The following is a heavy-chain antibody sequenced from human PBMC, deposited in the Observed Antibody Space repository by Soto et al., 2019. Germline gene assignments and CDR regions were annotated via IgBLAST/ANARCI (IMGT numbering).Heavy chain of an antibody. CDR3: ARQIYDSDTGPNFQYYFDS. J-gene: IGHJ4*02. CDR2: IDPSDSQT. D-gene: IGHD3-22*01. CDR1: GYSFAGYW. Sequence: GESLKISCKVSGYSFAGYWITWVRQKPGKGLEWMGRIDPSDSQTYYSPSFRGHVTISVTKSITTVFLQWSSLRASDTAMYYCARQIYDSDTGPNFQYYFDSWGQGTPVTVSS. V-gene: IGHV5-10-1*01.